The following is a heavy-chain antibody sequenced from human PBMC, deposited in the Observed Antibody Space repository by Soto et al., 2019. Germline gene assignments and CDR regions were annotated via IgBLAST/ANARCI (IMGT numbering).Heavy chain of an antibody. J-gene: IGHJ4*02. Sequence: QVQLVESGGGVVQPGRSLRLSCAASGFTFSSYAMHWVRQAPGKGLEWVAVISYDGSNKYYADSVKGRFTISRDNSKNTLYLQMNSLRAEDTAVDYGARVPGGGYWGQGTLVTVSS. V-gene: IGHV3-30-3*01. CDR3: ARVPGGGY. CDR2: ISYDGSNK. D-gene: IGHD3-10*01. CDR1: GFTFSSYA.